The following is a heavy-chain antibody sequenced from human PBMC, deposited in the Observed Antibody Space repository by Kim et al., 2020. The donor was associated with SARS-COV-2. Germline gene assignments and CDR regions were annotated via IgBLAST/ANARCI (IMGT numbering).Heavy chain of an antibody. CDR2: ISYVGSNK. Sequence: GGSLRLSCAASGFTFSSYAMHWVRQAPGKGLEWVAVISYVGSNKYYADSVKGRFTISRDNSKNTLYLQMNSLRAEDTAVYYCARALAVVPYFQHWGQGTLVTVSS. V-gene: IGHV3-30-3*01. CDR1: GFTFSSYA. CDR3: ARALAVVPYFQH. D-gene: IGHD6-19*01. J-gene: IGHJ1*01.